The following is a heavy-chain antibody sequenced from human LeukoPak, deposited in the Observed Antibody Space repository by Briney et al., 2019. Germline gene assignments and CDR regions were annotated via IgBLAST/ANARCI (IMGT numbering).Heavy chain of an antibody. V-gene: IGHV1-18*01. D-gene: IGHD2-2*01. CDR2: ISAYNGNT. CDR3: AREGYCSSTSCPPWGY. CDR1: GYTFTSYG. J-gene: IGHJ4*02. Sequence: ASVKVSCKASGYTFTSYGISWVRQAPGQGLEWMGWISAYNGNTNYAQKLQSRVTMTTDTSTSTAYMELRSLRSDDTAVNYCAREGYCSSTSCPPWGYWGQGTLVTVSS.